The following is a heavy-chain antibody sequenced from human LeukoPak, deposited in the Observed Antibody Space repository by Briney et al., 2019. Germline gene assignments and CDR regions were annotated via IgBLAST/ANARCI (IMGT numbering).Heavy chain of an antibody. Sequence: GEALQISCKGSGYNYTTYWIGWVRQLPGKGLEWMGIIDLADSDTRYSPSFQVQVTISAHKSISTAYLQWSSLKVSDTAMYYCARLVLSDAFAVWGQGTMVTVSS. CDR3: ARLVLSDAFAV. J-gene: IGHJ3*01. CDR1: GYNYTTYW. V-gene: IGHV5-51*01. CDR2: IDLADSDT.